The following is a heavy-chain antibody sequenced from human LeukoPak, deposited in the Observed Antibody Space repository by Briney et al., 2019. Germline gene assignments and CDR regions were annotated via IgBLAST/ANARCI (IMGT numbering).Heavy chain of an antibody. J-gene: IGHJ4*02. CDR2: ISSSSSYI. D-gene: IGHD3-22*01. CDR1: GFTFSSYS. CDR3: ARDRDSSGYNIRNSFDY. Sequence: GGSLRLSCAASGFTFSSYSMNWVRQAPGKGPEWVSSISSSSSYIYYADSVKGRFTISRDNAKNSLYLQMNSLRAEDTAVYYCARDRDSSGYNIRNSFDYWGQGTLVTVSS. V-gene: IGHV3-21*01.